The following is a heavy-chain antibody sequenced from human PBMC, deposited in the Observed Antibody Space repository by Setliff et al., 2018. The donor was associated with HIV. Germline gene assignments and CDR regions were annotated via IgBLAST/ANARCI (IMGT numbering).Heavy chain of an antibody. D-gene: IGHD5-18*01. CDR1: GATFSNSV. Sequence: ASVKVSCKASGATFSNSVLTWVRQAPGQGLVWMGRINPKSGGTAYAQKFQARLTMTWNTSTNTAYMELRSLTSDDTAVYYCARGRYNSRIDVWGQGTTVTVSS. CDR3: ARGRYNSRIDV. J-gene: IGHJ6*02. V-gene: IGHV1-8*01. CDR2: INPKSGGT.